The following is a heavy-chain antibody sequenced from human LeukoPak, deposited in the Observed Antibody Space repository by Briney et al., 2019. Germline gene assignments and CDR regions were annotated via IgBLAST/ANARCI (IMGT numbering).Heavy chain of an antibody. CDR1: GYTFTSYG. D-gene: IGHD6-13*01. Sequence: GASVKVSCKASGYTFTSYGISWVRQAPGQGPEWMGWISAYNGNTNYAQKLQGRVTMTTDTSTSTAYMELRSLRSGDTAVYYCARDPYSSSWYSSTVWFDPWGQGTLVTVSS. CDR3: ARDPYSSSWYSSTVWFDP. CDR2: ISAYNGNT. J-gene: IGHJ5*02. V-gene: IGHV1-18*01.